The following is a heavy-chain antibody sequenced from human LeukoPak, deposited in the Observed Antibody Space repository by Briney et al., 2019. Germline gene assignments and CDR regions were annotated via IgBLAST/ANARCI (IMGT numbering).Heavy chain of an antibody. D-gene: IGHD5-24*01. CDR3: AKSEAVVGRDGYH. CDR1: GFTFNSHI. V-gene: IGHV3-23*01. Sequence: GGSLRLSCAASGFTFNSHIMSWVRQAPGKGLEWVSAISGSGGSTYYADSVKGRFTISRDNSKNTLYLQMNSLRAEDTAVYYCAKSEAVVGRDGYHWGQGTLVTVSS. CDR2: ISGSGGST. J-gene: IGHJ5*02.